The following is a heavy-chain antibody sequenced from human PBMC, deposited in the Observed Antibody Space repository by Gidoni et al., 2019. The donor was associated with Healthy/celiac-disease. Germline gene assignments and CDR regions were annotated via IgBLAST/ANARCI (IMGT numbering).Heavy chain of an antibody. V-gene: IGHV3-64D*08. CDR3: VKDRANWGAGEFDY. Sequence: EVQLVESGGGLVQPGGSLRLSCSASGFTFSSYAMPWVRQAPGKGLEYVSAISSNGGSTYYADSVKGRFTISRDNSKNTLYLQMSSLRAEDTAVYYCVKDRANWGAGEFDYWGQGTLVTVSS. D-gene: IGHD7-27*01. J-gene: IGHJ4*02. CDR1: GFTFSSYA. CDR2: ISSNGGST.